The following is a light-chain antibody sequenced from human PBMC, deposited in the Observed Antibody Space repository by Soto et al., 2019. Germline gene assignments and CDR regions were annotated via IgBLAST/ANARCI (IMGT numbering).Light chain of an antibody. V-gene: IGKV3-15*01. CDR2: GAS. CDR3: HQYNYWPT. J-gene: IGKJ1*01. Sequence: EIVMTQSPATLSVSPGERATLSCRASQSVSTNLAWYQQKPGQAPRLLIYGASTRATGIPARFSGSGSGTDFTLTISSLQSEDFALYYCHQYNYWPTFGQGTKVEIK. CDR1: QSVSTN.